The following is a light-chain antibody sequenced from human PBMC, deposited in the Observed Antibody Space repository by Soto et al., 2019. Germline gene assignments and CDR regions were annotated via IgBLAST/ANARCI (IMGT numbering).Light chain of an antibody. Sequence: EIVLTQSPGTLSLSPGERATLSCRASQSVPSNFLPWYQQKPGQAPILLIYGVSRRATGTPDRFSGSGSGTDFTRTISRLEPEDFAVYYGKQYDSSWTFGQGTKVEIK. V-gene: IGKV3-20*01. J-gene: IGKJ1*01. CDR3: KQYDSSWT. CDR2: GVS. CDR1: QSVPSNF.